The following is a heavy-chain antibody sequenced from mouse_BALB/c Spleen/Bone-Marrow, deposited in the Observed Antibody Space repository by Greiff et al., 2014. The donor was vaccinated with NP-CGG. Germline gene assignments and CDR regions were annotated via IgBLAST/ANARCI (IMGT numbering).Heavy chain of an antibody. CDR3: AIDRGVQGYAMDY. CDR2: ISDGGSYT. J-gene: IGHJ4*01. Sequence: EVQGVESGGGLVKPGGSLKLSCAASGFTFSDYYMYWVRQTPEKRLEWVATISDGGSYTYYPDSVKGRFTISRDIAKNNLYLQMSSLKSEDTAMYYCAIDRGVQGYAMDYWGQGTSVTVSS. CDR1: GFTFSDYY. D-gene: IGHD2-14*01. V-gene: IGHV5-4*02.